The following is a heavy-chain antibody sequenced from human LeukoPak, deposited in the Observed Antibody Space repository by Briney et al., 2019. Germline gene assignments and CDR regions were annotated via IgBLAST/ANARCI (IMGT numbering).Heavy chain of an antibody. Sequence: SGGSLRLSCAASGFTVSSNYMTWVRQAPGKGLEWVSVIYSGGSTYYVDSVKGRFTISRDNSKNTLYLQVNSLRAEDTAVYYCARRTPYCSSTSCYFDYWGQGTLVTVSS. D-gene: IGHD2-2*01. V-gene: IGHV3-53*01. CDR3: ARRTPYCSSTSCYFDY. J-gene: IGHJ4*02. CDR1: GFTVSSNY. CDR2: IYSGGST.